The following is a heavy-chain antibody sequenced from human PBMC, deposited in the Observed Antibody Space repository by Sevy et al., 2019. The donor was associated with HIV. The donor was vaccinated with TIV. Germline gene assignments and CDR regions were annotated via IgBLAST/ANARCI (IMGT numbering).Heavy chain of an antibody. Sequence: GGSLRLSCAVSGFTFENYGMSWVRQAPGKGLEWVIGINWNGGTKNYVDSVKGRFTISRDNAKNSLNLQMDSLRVEDTAVYYCARNTGFAYGDNWFDPWGQGTLVTVSS. D-gene: IGHD5-12*01. V-gene: IGHV3-20*04. J-gene: IGHJ5*02. CDR3: ARNTGFAYGDNWFDP. CDR2: INWNGGTK. CDR1: GFTFENYG.